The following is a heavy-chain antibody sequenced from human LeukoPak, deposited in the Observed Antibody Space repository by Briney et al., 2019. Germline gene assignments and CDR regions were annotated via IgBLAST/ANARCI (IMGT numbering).Heavy chain of an antibody. J-gene: IGHJ6*03. CDR1: GGSISSHY. CDR2: IYYSGST. CDR3: ARDGGWNGLYRDV. Sequence: SETLSLTCTVAGGSISSHYWSWIRQPPGKGLEWNGYIYYSGSTNYNPSLKSRVTISVDTSKNQFSLKLSSVTAADTAVYYCARDGGWNGLYRDVWGKGTTVTVCS. V-gene: IGHV4-59*11. D-gene: IGHD1-1*01.